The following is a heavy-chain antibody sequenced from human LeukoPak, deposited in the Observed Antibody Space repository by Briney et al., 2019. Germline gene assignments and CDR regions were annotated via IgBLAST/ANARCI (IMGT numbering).Heavy chain of an antibody. CDR3: AKSLVEGRGSLHF. CDR1: GFYFGTIA. CDR2: VSVRATSS. Sequence: GGSLTLSCAAPGFYFGTIALRWVRQAPGQGLEWVSAVSVRATSSYYVDSVKDRFIITRDDSRHTLYLPMTSLRLEDTALYYCAKSLVEGRGSLHFWGQGTLVTVSS. V-gene: IGHV3-23*01. J-gene: IGHJ4*02. D-gene: IGHD2-2*01.